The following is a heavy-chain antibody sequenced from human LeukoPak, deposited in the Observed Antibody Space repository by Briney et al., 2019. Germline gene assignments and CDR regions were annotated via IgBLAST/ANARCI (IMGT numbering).Heavy chain of an antibody. CDR1: GGSFSGYY. CDR3: ARGRITIFGVVIKKGPFDY. D-gene: IGHD3-3*01. J-gene: IGHJ4*02. Sequence: SETLSLTCAVYGGSFSGYYWSWIRQPPGKGLEWIGEINHSGSTNYNPSLKSRVTISVDTSKNRFSLKLSSVTAADTAVYYCARGRITIFGVVIKKGPFDYWGQGTLVTVSS. V-gene: IGHV4-34*01. CDR2: INHSGST.